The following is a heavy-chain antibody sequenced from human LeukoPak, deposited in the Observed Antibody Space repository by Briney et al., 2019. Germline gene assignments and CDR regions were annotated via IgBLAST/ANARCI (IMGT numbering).Heavy chain of an antibody. V-gene: IGHV1-69*06. CDR2: IIPIFGTA. CDR3: ARYWYSSGWQGGFDY. CDR1: GGTLSSYA. J-gene: IGHJ4*02. Sequence: SVKVSCKASGGTLSSYAISWVRQAPGQGLEWMGGIIPIFGTANYAQKFQGRVTITADKSTSTAYMELSSLRSEDTAVYYCARYWYSSGWQGGFDYWGQGTLVTVSS. D-gene: IGHD6-19*01.